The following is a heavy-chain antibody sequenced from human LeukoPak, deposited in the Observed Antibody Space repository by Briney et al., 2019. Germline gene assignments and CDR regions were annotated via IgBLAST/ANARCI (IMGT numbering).Heavy chain of an antibody. Sequence: GGSLRLSCAASGFTFSSYWMSWVRQAPGKGLEWVANIKQDGSEKYYVDSVKGRFTISRDNAKNTLYLQTNSLRAEDTAVYYCARGDVGFGTNYYYYYYMDVWGKGTTVTISS. V-gene: IGHV3-7*01. CDR3: ARGDVGFGTNYYYYYYMDV. J-gene: IGHJ6*03. CDR1: GFTFSSYW. CDR2: IKQDGSEK. D-gene: IGHD3-10*01.